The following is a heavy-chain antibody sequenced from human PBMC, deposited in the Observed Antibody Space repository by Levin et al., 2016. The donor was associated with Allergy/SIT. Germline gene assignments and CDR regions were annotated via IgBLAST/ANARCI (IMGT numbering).Heavy chain of an antibody. J-gene: IGHJ4*02. CDR2: IYYSGST. CDR3: ARDDGYSFDF. V-gene: IGHV4-61*01. Sequence: GSLRLSCTVSGGSVSSGYYWSWIRQPPGKGLEWIGYIYYSGSTNYNPSLKSRVTMSVDTSKNQFYLKLSSVTAADTAVYYCARDDGYSFDFWGQGALVTVSS. CDR1: GGSVSSGYY. D-gene: IGHD5-24*01.